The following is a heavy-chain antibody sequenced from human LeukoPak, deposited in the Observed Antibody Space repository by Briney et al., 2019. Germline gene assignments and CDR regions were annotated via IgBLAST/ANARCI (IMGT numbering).Heavy chain of an antibody. D-gene: IGHD3-3*01. Sequence: GGSLRLSCAASGFTFSSYPMHWVRQAPGKGLEWVAVISYDGNDKYYAESVKGRFIISRDNSKNTLFLQMNSLRAEDTAVYYCARDTYYNFWSGHYFWSQGALVTVSS. V-gene: IGHV3-30-3*01. J-gene: IGHJ4*02. CDR2: ISYDGNDK. CDR1: GFTFSSYP. CDR3: ARDTYYNFWSGHYF.